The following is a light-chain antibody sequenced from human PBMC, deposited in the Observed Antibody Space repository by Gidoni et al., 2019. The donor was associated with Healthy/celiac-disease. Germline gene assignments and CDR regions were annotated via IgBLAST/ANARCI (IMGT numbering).Light chain of an antibody. CDR1: HLGAKS. CDR2: GDR. V-gene: IGLV3-21*02. J-gene: IGLJ3*02. CDR3: QVWDTTTDRMV. Sequence: SYVLTQPPSVSLAPGQTATIACGGDHLGAKSVNWYHQKSGQAPVLVVYGDRGRPSGIPERFSGSLSANTATLTISRVEVGDAADYYCQVWDTTTDRMVFGGGTKLTVL.